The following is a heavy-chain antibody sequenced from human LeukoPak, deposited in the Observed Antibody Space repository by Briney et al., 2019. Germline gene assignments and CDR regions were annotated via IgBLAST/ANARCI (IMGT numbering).Heavy chain of an antibody. CDR1: GFTFSSYG. J-gene: IGHJ3*01. CDR3: TSLYT. D-gene: IGHD2/OR15-2a*01. CDR2: ISNDGNKK. Sequence: GGSLRLSCAASGFTFSSYGMHWVRPAPGKGLEWVAAISNDGNKKYYADSVKGRFSISRNNSKNTLYVQMHSLTPEDTAVYYYTSLYTWGQGTMVIVSS. V-gene: IGHV3-30*03.